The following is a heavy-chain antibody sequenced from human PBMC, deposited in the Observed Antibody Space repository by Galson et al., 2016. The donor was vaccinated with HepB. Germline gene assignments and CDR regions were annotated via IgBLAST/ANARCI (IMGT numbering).Heavy chain of an antibody. Sequence: SLRLSSAASGFTLNSFAMSWVRQAPGKGLEWVSAINGGSAHYAGSVQGRFTISRDTSKNTLYLEMNSLRAEDTAIYYCARAFRYGTGWYGRNDCWGQGTLVTVSS. CDR3: ARAFRYGTGWYGRNDC. CDR1: GFTLNSFA. V-gene: IGHV3-23*01. D-gene: IGHD6-19*01. J-gene: IGHJ4*02. CDR2: INGGSA.